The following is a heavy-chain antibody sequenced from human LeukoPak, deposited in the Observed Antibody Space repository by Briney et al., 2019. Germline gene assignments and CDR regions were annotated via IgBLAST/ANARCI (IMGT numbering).Heavy chain of an antibody. CDR1: GFTFSSYG. Sequence: GRSLRLSCAASGFTFSSYGMHWVRQAPGKGLEWVAVISYDGSNKYYADSVKGRFTISRDNSKNTLYLQMNSLRAEDTAVYYCARDARGYCSSTSCYGRNYYFDYWGQGTLVTVSS. CDR3: ARDARGYCSSTSCYGRNYYFDY. D-gene: IGHD2-2*01. CDR2: ISYDGSNK. V-gene: IGHV3-30*03. J-gene: IGHJ4*02.